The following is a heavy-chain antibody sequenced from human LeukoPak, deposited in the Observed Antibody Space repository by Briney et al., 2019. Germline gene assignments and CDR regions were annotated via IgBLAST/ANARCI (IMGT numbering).Heavy chain of an antibody. CDR2: ISYDGSNK. D-gene: IGHD3-10*01. CDR1: GFTFSSYA. V-gene: IGHV3-30*04. CDR3: AKDRYWVMEMVRGVIRPLDY. J-gene: IGHJ4*02. Sequence: GGSLRLSCAASGFTFSSYAMHWVRQAPGKGLEWVAVISYDGSNKYYADSVKGRFTISRDNSKNTLYLQMNSLRAEDTAVYYCAKDRYWVMEMVRGVIRPLDYWGQGTLVTVSS.